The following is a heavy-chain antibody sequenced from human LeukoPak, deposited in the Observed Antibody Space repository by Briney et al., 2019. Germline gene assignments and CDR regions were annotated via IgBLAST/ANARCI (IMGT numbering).Heavy chain of an antibody. V-gene: IGHV4-31*03. Sequence: SETLSLTCTVSGDSISSGNYYWSWIRQHPGKGLEWIGDIHYSGSTYYNPSLKSRVSISIDTSKSQFSMKVSSVPAADTAVYYCATGAGYSYYFDYWGQGTLVTVSS. CDR3: ATGAGYSYYFDY. J-gene: IGHJ4*02. CDR1: GDSISSGNYY. D-gene: IGHD5-12*01. CDR2: IHYSGST.